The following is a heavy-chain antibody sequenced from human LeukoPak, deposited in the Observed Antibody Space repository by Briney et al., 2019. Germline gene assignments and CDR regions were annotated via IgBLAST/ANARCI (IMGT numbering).Heavy chain of an antibody. D-gene: IGHD3-22*01. CDR3: AKLATYYYDSSGYYW. CDR1: GFTFSSYA. Sequence: GGSLRLSCAASGFTFSSYAMSWVRQAPGKGLEWVSSISGSGGSTYYADSVKGRFTISRDNSKNTLYLQMNSLRAEDTAVYYCAKLATYYYDSSGYYWWGQGTLVTVSS. J-gene: IGHJ4*02. CDR2: ISGSGGST. V-gene: IGHV3-23*01.